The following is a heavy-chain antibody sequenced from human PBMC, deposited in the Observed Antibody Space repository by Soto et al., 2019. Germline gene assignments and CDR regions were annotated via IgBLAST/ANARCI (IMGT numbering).Heavy chain of an antibody. J-gene: IGHJ6*03. CDR3: ARDVAITIFGVVIQPYYYYYMDV. Sequence: GGSLRLSCAASGFTFSSYSMNWVRQAPGKGLEWVSSISSSSSYIYYADSVKGRFTISRDNAKNSLYLQMNSLRAEDTAVYYCARDVAITIFGVVIQPYYYYYMDVWGKGTTVTVSS. V-gene: IGHV3-21*01. CDR1: GFTFSSYS. CDR2: ISSSSSYI. D-gene: IGHD3-3*01.